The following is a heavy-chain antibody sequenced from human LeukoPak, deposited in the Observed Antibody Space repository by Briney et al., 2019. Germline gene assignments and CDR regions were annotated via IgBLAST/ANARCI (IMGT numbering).Heavy chain of an antibody. CDR2: ISYDGSNK. D-gene: IGHD3-22*01. J-gene: IGHJ4*02. Sequence: GGSLRLSCAASGFTFSSYAMHWVRQAPGKGLEWVAVISYDGSNKYYADSVKGRFTISRDNSKNTLYLQMNSLRAEDTAVYYCAREGGYNFEYWGQGTLVTVSS. CDR1: GFTFSSYA. CDR3: AREGGYNFEY. V-gene: IGHV3-30-3*01.